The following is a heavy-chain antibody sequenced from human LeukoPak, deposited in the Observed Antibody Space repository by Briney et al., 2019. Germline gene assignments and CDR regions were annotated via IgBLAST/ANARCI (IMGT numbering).Heavy chain of an antibody. CDR2: IIPMLGTT. V-gene: IGHV1-69*08. CDR1: GASFSSFS. J-gene: IGHJ4*02. D-gene: IGHD5-18*01. CDR3: ARSPTAMAFDY. Sequence: GASVKVSCKTSGASFSSFSISWVRQAPGQGLEWMARIIPMLGTTNYAQKFLGRVTLTADKSTSTVYMDSSSLRSEDTAVYYCARSPTAMAFDYWGQGTLVTVSS.